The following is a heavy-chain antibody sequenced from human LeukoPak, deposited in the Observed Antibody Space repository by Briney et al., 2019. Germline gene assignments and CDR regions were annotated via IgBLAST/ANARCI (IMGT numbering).Heavy chain of an antibody. CDR2: IRSKAYGGTT. CDR3: TRDALLGYCSGGSCYNYYYGMDV. CDR1: GFTFGDYA. D-gene: IGHD2-15*01. V-gene: IGHV3-49*03. Sequence: GGSLRLSCTASGFTFGDYAMSWFRQAPGKGLEWVGFIRSKAYGGTTEYAASVKGRFTISRDDSKSIAYLQMNSLKTEDTAVYYCTRDALLGYCSGGSCYNYYYGMDVWGQGTTVTVSS. J-gene: IGHJ6*02.